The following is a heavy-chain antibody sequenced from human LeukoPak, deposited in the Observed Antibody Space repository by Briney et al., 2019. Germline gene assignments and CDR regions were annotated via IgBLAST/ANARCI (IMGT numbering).Heavy chain of an antibody. D-gene: IGHD3-22*01. CDR2: IYYSGST. CDR3: ARGYYDSSGYYYLLDY. V-gene: IGHV4-59*01. J-gene: IGHJ4*02. Sequence: SETLSLTCAVYGGSFSGYYWSWIRQPPGKGLEWIGYIYYSGSTNYNPSLKSRVTISVDTSKNQFSLKLSSVTAADTAVYYCARGYYDSSGYYYLLDYWGQGTLVTVSS. CDR1: GGSFSGYY.